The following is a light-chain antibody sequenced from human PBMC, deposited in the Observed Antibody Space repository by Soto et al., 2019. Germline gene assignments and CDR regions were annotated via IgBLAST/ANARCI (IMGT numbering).Light chain of an antibody. V-gene: IGKV3-20*01. J-gene: IGKJ1*01. CDR3: QQHNNWPPWT. Sequence: EIVLTQSPGTLSLSPGERATLCCRACQSVSGSYLAWYQQKSGQAPRLLIHGASSRTTGIPDRFSGSGSGTDFTLIISSLQSEDFAVYYCQQHNNWPPWTFGQGTKVDIK. CDR2: GAS. CDR1: QSVSGSY.